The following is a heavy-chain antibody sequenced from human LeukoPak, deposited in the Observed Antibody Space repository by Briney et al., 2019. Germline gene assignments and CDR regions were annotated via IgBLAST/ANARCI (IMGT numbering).Heavy chain of an antibody. CDR2: IIPIFGTA. CDR1: GGTFSSYA. V-gene: IGHV1-69*06. D-gene: IGHD3-16*01. Sequence: ASVKVSCKASGGTFSSYAISWVRQAPGQGLEWMGGIIPIFGTANYAQKFQGRVTITADKSTSTAYMELSSLRAEDTAVYYCARVQGGRDWFDPWGQGTLVTVSS. CDR3: ARVQGGRDWFDP. J-gene: IGHJ5*02.